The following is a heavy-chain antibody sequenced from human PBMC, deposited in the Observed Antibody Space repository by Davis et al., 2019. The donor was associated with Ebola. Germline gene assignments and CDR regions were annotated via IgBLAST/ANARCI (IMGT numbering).Heavy chain of an antibody. D-gene: IGHD3-22*01. CDR3: ASTGIVVVLGDYYFDY. CDR2: IYYSGST. Sequence: MPSETLSLTCTVSGGSISSSSYYWGWIRQPPGKGLEWIGSIYYSGSTYYNPSLKSRVTISVDTSKNQFSLKLSSVTAADTAVYYCASTGIVVVLGDYYFDYWGQGTLVTVSS. CDR1: GGSISSSSYY. J-gene: IGHJ4*02. V-gene: IGHV4-39*07.